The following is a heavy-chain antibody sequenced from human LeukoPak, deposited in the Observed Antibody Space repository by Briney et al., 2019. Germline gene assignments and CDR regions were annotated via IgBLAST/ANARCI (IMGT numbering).Heavy chain of an antibody. J-gene: IGHJ6*02. Sequence: PGGSLRLSCAASGFTFSSYGMHWVRQAPGKGLEWVAVISYDGSNKYYADSVKGRFTISRDNSKNTLYLQMNSLRAEDTAVYYCAKFVLDCSGGSCYSDYYYGMDVWGQGTTVTVSS. CDR3: AKFVLDCSGGSCYSDYYYGMDV. V-gene: IGHV3-30*18. CDR1: GFTFSSYG. D-gene: IGHD2-15*01. CDR2: ISYDGSNK.